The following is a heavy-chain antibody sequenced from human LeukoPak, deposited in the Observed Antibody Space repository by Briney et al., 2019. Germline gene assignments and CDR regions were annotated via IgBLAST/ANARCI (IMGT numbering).Heavy chain of an antibody. CDR3: ATRGTYYDFWSVPEWLVNYYMDV. CDR2: ISGSGGST. D-gene: IGHD3-3*01. J-gene: IGHJ6*03. V-gene: IGHV3-23*01. Sequence: GGSLRLSCEASGFTFSSYWMSWVRQAPGKGLEWVSGISGSGGSTYYADSVKGRFTISRDNAKNSLYLQMNSLRAEDTAVYYCATRGTYYDFWSVPEWLVNYYMDVWGKGTTVTVSS. CDR1: GFTFSSYW.